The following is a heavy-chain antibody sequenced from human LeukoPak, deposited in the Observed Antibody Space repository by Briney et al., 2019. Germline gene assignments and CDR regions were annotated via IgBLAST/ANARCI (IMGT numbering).Heavy chain of an antibody. D-gene: IGHD6-13*01. CDR3: ARVSIRSSSWYPIDY. V-gene: IGHV3-30*03. J-gene: IGHJ4*02. CDR1: GFTFSSYG. CDR2: ISYDGSNK. Sequence: PGGSLRLSCAASGFTFSSYGMHWVRQAPGKGLEWVAVISYDGSNKYYADSVKGRFTISRDNAKNTLYLQMNSLRVEDTAVYYCARVSIRSSSWYPIDYWGQGTLVTVSS.